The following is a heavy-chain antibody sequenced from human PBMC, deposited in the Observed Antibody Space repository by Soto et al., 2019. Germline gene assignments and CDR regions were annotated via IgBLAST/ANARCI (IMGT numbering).Heavy chain of an antibody. Sequence: GESLKISCKGSGHSFSIYWIAWVRQMPGKGLEWMGIIYPGDSDTRYSPSFQGQVTISADKSISTAYLQWSSLKASDSAMYYCARHASYYVSSGYFGTYWGQGTLVTVSS. CDR1: GHSFSIYW. CDR3: ARHASYYVSSGYFGTY. CDR2: IYPGDSDT. J-gene: IGHJ4*02. V-gene: IGHV5-51*01. D-gene: IGHD3-22*01.